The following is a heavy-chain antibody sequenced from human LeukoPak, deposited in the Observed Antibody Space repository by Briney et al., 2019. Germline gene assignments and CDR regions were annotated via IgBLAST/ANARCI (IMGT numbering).Heavy chain of an antibody. CDR2: INPNSGGT. V-gene: IGHV1-2*02. CDR1: GYTFTGYY. Sequence: GASVKVSCKASGYTFTGYYMHWVRQAPGQGLEWMGWINPNSGGTRYAQKFQDRVAMTRDTSISTAYMELSRLKSDDTAVYYCARDFYCTITDCRLFQFDPWGQGTLVTVSS. CDR3: ARDFYCTITDCRLFQFDP. D-gene: IGHD2-8*01. J-gene: IGHJ5*02.